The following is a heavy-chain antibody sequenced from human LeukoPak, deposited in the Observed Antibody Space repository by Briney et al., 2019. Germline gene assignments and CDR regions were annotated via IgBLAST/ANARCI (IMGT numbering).Heavy chain of an antibody. J-gene: IGHJ4*02. CDR3: ARDLDDSSGYYYDY. CDR1: GFTFSSYW. D-gene: IGHD3-22*01. V-gene: IGHV3-7*01. CDR2: IKQDGSEK. Sequence: GGSLRLSCAAPGFTFSSYWMSWVRQAPGKGLEWVANIKQDGSEKYYVDSVKGRFTISRDNAKNSLYLQMNSLRAEDTAVYYCARDLDDSSGYYYDYWGQGTLVTVSS.